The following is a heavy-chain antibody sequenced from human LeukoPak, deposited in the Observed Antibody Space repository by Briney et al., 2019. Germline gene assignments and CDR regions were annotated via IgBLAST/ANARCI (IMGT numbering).Heavy chain of an antibody. CDR3: ARAMTD. CDR1: GFTFNSDR. D-gene: IGHD2-21*02. V-gene: IGHV3-7*01. CDR2: IKQDGSEK. J-gene: IGHJ3*01. Sequence: PGGSLRLSCAASGFTFNSDRMTWVRQAPGKGLEWVANIKQDGSEKYYVDSVKGRFTISRDNAKNSLYLQMNSLRAEDTAVYYCARAMTDWGQGTMVTVSS.